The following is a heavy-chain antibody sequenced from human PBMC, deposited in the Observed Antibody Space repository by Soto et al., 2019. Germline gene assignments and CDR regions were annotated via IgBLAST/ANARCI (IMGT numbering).Heavy chain of an antibody. CDR1: GYTFTSYG. J-gene: IGHJ6*03. D-gene: IGHD6-6*01. CDR2: ISAYNGNT. CDR3: ASLVDSEAARRGRYYYYYMDV. V-gene: IGHV1-18*01. Sequence: GASVKVSCKASGYTFTSYGISWVRLAPGQGLEWMGWISAYNGNTNYAQKLQGRVTMTTDTSTSTAYMELRSLRSDDTAVYSCASLVDSEAARRGRYYYYYMDVWGKGTTVTVSS.